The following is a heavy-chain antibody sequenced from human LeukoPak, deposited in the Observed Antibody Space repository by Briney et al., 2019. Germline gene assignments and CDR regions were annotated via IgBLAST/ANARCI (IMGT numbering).Heavy chain of an antibody. V-gene: IGHV1-8*03. CDR2: MNPNSGNT. CDR3: ARYSNYVGFS. D-gene: IGHD4-11*01. J-gene: IGHJ5*02. Sequence: ASVKVSCKASGYTFTGYYMHWVRQAPGQGLEWMGWMNPNSGNTGYAQKFQGRVTVTRNTSISTAYMELSSLRSEDTAVYYCARYSNYVGFSWGQGTLVTVSS. CDR1: GYTFTGYY.